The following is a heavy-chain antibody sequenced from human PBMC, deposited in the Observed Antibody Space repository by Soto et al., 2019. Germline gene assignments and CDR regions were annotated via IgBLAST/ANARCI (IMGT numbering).Heavy chain of an antibody. D-gene: IGHD6-13*01. V-gene: IGHV3-48*03. CDR3: ARIAAAGTGDFDY. CDR2: ISSSGSTI. J-gene: IGHJ4*02. Sequence: GGSLRLSCAASGFTFSSYEMNWVRQAPGKGLEWVSYISSSGSTIYYADSVKGRFTISRDNAKNSLYLQMNSLRAEDTAVYYCARIAAAGTGDFDYWGQGTLVTV. CDR1: GFTFSSYE.